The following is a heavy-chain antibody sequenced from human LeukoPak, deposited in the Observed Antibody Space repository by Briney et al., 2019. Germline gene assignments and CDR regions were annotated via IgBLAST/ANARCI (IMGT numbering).Heavy chain of an antibody. Sequence: SETLSLTCAVSGGSISSGDYYWSWIRQPPGKGLEWIVYIYYSGSTFYNPSLKSRVIISVDTSKNQFSLKLSSVTAADTAVYYCARESRPTFYYDSSGYYPDYWGQGTLVTVSS. CDR3: ARESRPTFYYDSSGYYPDY. CDR1: GGSISSGDYY. J-gene: IGHJ4*02. V-gene: IGHV4-30-4*01. CDR2: IYYSGST. D-gene: IGHD3-22*01.